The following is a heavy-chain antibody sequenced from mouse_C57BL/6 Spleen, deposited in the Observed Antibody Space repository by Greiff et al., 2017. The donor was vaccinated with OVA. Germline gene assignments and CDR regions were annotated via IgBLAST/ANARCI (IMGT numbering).Heavy chain of an antibody. CDR2: ISSGGDYI. Sequence: EVKLVESGEGLVKPGGSLKLSCAASGFTFSSYAMSWVRQTPEKRLEWVAYISSGGDYIYYADTVKGRFTISRDNARNTLYLQMSSLKSEDTAMYYCTRDSYYYGSSYGWYFDVWGTGTTVTVSS. D-gene: IGHD1-1*01. CDR3: TRDSYYYGSSYGWYFDV. J-gene: IGHJ1*03. V-gene: IGHV5-9-1*02. CDR1: GFTFSSYA.